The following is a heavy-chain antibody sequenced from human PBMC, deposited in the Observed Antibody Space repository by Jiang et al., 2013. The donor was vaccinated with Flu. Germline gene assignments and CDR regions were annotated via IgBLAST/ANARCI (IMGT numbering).Heavy chain of an antibody. Sequence: SGAEVKVSCKASGYSFIISAMHWVRQAPGQGLEWMGWINAGNGNRRYSEKFKGRVTITRDTSATTVYMELSSLTSEDTAVYYCAKDRAAASKSFDFWGQGTLVTVSS. V-gene: IGHV1-3*01. D-gene: IGHD6-13*01. J-gene: IGHJ4*02. CDR1: GYSFIISA. CDR2: INAGNGNR. CDR3: AKDRAAASKSFDF.